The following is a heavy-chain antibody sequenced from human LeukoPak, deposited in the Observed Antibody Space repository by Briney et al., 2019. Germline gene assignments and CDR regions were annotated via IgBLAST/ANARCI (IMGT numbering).Heavy chain of an antibody. D-gene: IGHD6-13*01. V-gene: IGHV4-34*01. J-gene: IGHJ4*02. CDR2: INHSGST. CDR3: AIQAYSSSWDDY. Sequence: PSETLSLTCAVYGGSFSGYYWSWIRQPPGKGREWIGEINHSGSTNYNPSLKSRVTISVDTSKNQFSLKLSSVTAADTAVYYCAIQAYSSSWDDYWGQGTLVTVSS. CDR1: GGSFSGYY.